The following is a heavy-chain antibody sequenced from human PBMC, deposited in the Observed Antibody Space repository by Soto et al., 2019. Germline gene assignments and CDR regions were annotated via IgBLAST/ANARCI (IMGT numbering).Heavy chain of an antibody. V-gene: IGHV1-8*01. D-gene: IGHD1-26*01. CDR1: GYTFTSYD. CDR3: AISWGYRETNWFDP. J-gene: IGHJ5*02. Sequence: ASVKVSCKVSGYTFTSYDINWVRQATGQGLEWMGWMNPNSGNTGYAQKSQGSVTMTRNTSISTAYMELSSLRSEDTAVYYCAISWGYRETNWFDPWGQGTLVTVSS. CDR2: MNPNSGNT.